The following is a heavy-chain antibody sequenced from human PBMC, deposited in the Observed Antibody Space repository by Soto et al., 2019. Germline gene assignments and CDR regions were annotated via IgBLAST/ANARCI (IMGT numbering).Heavy chain of an antibody. CDR3: ARSFMVPVDYFDS. CDR1: GGTFSSCA. Sequence: GASVKVSCKASGGTFSSCAISWVRQAPGQGLEWMGGIIPIFGTANYAQKFQGRVTITADESTSTAYMELSSLRYEDTAVYYCARSFMVPVDYFDSWGQGTLVTVSS. CDR2: IIPIFGTA. D-gene: IGHD3-10*01. J-gene: IGHJ4*02. V-gene: IGHV1-69*13.